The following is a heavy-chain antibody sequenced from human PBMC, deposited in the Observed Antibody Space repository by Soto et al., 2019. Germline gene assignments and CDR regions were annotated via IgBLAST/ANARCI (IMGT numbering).Heavy chain of an antibody. CDR3: ASRCSGSYYDF. J-gene: IGHJ4*02. Sequence: EVQLLESGGGVVQPGGSLRLSCAASGFTFSSYARRWCRQAPVKGLEWVSAMSGSGDSTYYADSVKGRCTISRDNSKNTLYLQMNCLSAEETAVSYCASRCSGSYYDFWGQGTLVTVSS. CDR2: MSGSGDST. CDR1: GFTFSSYA. D-gene: IGHD1-26*01. V-gene: IGHV3-23*01.